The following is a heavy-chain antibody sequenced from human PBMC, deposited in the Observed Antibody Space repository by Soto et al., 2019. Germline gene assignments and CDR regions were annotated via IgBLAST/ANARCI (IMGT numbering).Heavy chain of an antibody. CDR2: MNAKRGDT. V-gene: IGHV1-8*01. CDR3: ARGTPFNYAGFDV. Sequence: QAHMEQSGAEVKRPGASVKVSCKASGYTFSVFDINWLRQASGQGPEWMGWMNAKRGDTFFAQRFQGKFNMTWDTSLSTAYMEVGSLTSDDTAMYYCARGTPFNYAGFDVWGQGTTVAVSS. CDR1: GYTFSVFD. J-gene: IGHJ6*02. D-gene: IGHD3-16*01.